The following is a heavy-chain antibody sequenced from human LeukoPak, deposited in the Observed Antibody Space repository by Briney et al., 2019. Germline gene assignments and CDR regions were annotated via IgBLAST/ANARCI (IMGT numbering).Heavy chain of an antibody. J-gene: IGHJ6*03. CDR2: ISNGSGNR. Sequence: GGSLRLSCVASEFTFSSYSMIWVRQAPGKGLEWISYISNGSGNRYYADSVKGRFTISRDNAKNLLYLQMNNLRADDTAVYYCARAAKWEFYHYYMDVWGKGLTVALSS. D-gene: IGHD1-26*01. CDR3: ARAAKWEFYHYYMDV. CDR1: EFTFSSYS. V-gene: IGHV3-48*01.